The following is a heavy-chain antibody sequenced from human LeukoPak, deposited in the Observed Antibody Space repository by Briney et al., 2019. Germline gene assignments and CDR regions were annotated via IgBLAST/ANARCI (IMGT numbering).Heavy chain of an antibody. J-gene: IGHJ4*02. CDR3: ARKGIGSYSRPRLAFLEY. V-gene: IGHV3-11*01. CDR2: ISSSGSMI. Sequence: PGGSLRLSCAASGFTFGDYYMTWIRQAPGKGLEWLAYISSSGSMIYHADSVRGRFTVSRDNAKNSLYLQMIGPRGEDTAVYYCARKGIGSYSRPRLAFLEYWGQGTPVTVSS. D-gene: IGHD1-26*01. CDR1: GFTFGDYY.